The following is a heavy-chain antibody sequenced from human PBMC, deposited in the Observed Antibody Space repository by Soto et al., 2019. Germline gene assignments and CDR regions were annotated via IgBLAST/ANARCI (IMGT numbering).Heavy chain of an antibody. D-gene: IGHD3-22*01. CDR1: GASVNTGTHY. Sequence: ASETLSLTCSVSGASVNTGTHYWSWIRQPPGKTLEWIGYIYYSGSINYNPSLKSRVSISIDTSKNQFSLRLTSVTAADTAVYYCAAMTVDSNGFFDYWGQGNLVTVSS. CDR3: AAMTVDSNGFFDY. V-gene: IGHV4-61*01. J-gene: IGHJ4*02. CDR2: IYYSGSI.